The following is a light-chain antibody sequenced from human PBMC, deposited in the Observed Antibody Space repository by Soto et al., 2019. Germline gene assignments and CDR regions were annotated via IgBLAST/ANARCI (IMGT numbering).Light chain of an antibody. V-gene: IGLV2-14*01. CDR2: EVS. CDR1: SSDVGGYNY. J-gene: IGLJ1*01. Sequence: QSALTQPASVSGSPGQSITISCTGTSSDVGGYNYVSWYQLHPGKAPKLIIYEVSNRPSGVSNRFSGSKSGNTASLTISGRQAEDEADYYCNSYTSSTAYVFGTGTKLTVL. CDR3: NSYTSSTAYV.